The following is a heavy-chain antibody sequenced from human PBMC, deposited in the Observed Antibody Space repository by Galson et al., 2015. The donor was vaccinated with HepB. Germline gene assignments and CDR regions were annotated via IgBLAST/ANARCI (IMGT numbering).Heavy chain of an antibody. D-gene: IGHD3-10*01. Sequence: SLRLSCAASGFTFSSYSMNWVRQAPGKGLEWVSSISSSSSYIYYAGSVKGRFTISRDNAKNSLYLQMNSLRAEDTAVYYCARDLGDDAFDIWGQGTMVTVSS. CDR1: GFTFSSYS. V-gene: IGHV3-21*01. CDR2: ISSSSSYI. CDR3: ARDLGDDAFDI. J-gene: IGHJ3*02.